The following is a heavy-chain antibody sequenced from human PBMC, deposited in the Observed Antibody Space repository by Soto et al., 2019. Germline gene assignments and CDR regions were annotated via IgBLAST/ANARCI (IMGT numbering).Heavy chain of an antibody. J-gene: IGHJ4*02. V-gene: IGHV3-53*01. Sequence: EVQLVESGGGLIQPGGSLRLSCAVSGFTVSNNYMSWVRQAPGKGLEGVSVIYSGGYTAYGDSVKGRFTISRDNSKNTLYPKMKSLRAARPAVFSGGTPPGGGGYWGQGTLVTVSS. CDR3: GTPPGGGGY. CDR2: IYSGGYT. CDR1: GFTVSNNY. D-gene: IGHD3-10*01.